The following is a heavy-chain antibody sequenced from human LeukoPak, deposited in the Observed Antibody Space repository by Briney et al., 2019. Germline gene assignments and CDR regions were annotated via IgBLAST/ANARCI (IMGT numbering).Heavy chain of an antibody. J-gene: IGHJ1*01. CDR1: GASITDYY. D-gene: IGHD3-10*02. Sequence: PSETLSLTCTVSGASITDYYWSWIRQPPGKGLEWIAYIYYSGNINYNPSLKSRVTISADTSKNQFSLKLTSVTAADTAVYYCASYVRGSGGPQERFFQDWGQGTLVTVSS. V-gene: IGHV4-59*08. CDR3: ASYVRGSGGPQERFFQD. CDR2: IYYSGNI.